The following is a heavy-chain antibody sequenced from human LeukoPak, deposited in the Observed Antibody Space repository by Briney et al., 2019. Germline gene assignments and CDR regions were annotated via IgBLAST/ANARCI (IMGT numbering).Heavy chain of an antibody. CDR2: INHSGST. Sequence: SETLSLTCAVYGGSFSGYYWSWIRQPPGKALEWIGEINHSGSTDYNPSLKSRVTISVDTSKNQFSLKLSSVTAADTAVYYCARHVGGRYAFDYWGQGTLVTVSS. D-gene: IGHD1-26*01. V-gene: IGHV4-34*01. CDR1: GGSFSGYY. J-gene: IGHJ4*02. CDR3: ARHVGGRYAFDY.